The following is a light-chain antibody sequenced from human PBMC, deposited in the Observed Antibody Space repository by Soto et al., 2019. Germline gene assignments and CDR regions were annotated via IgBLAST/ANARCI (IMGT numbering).Light chain of an antibody. CDR1: QSVSSF. CDR3: QQHTNWPLT. V-gene: IGKV3-11*01. Sequence: ETVLTHSPATLSLSPGEWATLSWRASQSVSSFLAWYQQKPGQAPRLLIYDASNRATGIPARFSGSGSGTDFTLTISSLEPEDFAVYYCQQHTNWPLTFGGGTKVDIK. CDR2: DAS. J-gene: IGKJ4*01.